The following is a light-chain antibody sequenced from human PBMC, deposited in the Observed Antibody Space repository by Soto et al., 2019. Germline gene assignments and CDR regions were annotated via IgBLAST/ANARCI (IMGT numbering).Light chain of an antibody. CDR3: QQYGSSGT. Sequence: EIVLTQSPATLSLSPGERVTLSCRASQSVSSFLAWFQHKPGQAPRLLIYDASNRATGIPARFSGSGSGTDFTLTISRLEPEDFAVYYCQQYGSSGTFGQGTKVDIK. V-gene: IGKV3-20*01. CDR2: DAS. CDR1: QSVSSF. J-gene: IGKJ1*01.